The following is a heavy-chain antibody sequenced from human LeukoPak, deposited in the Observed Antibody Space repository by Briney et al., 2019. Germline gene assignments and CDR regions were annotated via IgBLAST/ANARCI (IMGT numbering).Heavy chain of an antibody. V-gene: IGHV3-21*01. D-gene: IGHD6-13*01. CDR2: ISSSSYI. CDR3: ANFRLAAAGIT. CDR1: GFTFSSYS. Sequence: GGSLRLSCAASGFTFSSYSMNWVRQAPGKGLEWVSSISSSSYIYYADSVKGRFTISRDNAKNSLYLQMNSLRAEDTAVYYCANFRLAAAGITWGQGTLVTVSS. J-gene: IGHJ5*02.